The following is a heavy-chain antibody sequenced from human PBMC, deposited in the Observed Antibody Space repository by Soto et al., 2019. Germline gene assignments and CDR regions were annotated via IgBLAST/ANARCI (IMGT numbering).Heavy chain of an antibody. D-gene: IGHD5-18*01. V-gene: IGHV4-34*01. CDR1: GGSFSGYY. Sequence: ETLSLTCAVYGGSFSGYYWSWIRQPPGKGLEWIREINHSGSTNYNPSLKSRVTISVDTSKNQFSLKLSSVTAADTAVYYCARGGGYSYGPPYYYYMDVWGKGTTVTVSS. CDR3: ARGGGYSYGPPYYYYMDV. CDR2: INHSGST. J-gene: IGHJ6*03.